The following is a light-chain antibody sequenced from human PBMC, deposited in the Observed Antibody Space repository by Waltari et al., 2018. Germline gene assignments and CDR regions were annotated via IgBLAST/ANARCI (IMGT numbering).Light chain of an antibody. CDR2: DVS. V-gene: IGLV2-14*03. CDR3: SSYTSSSTPVV. J-gene: IGLJ2*01. CDR1: SSDVGGYNY. Sequence: QSALTQPASVSGSPGQSITISCTGTSSDVGGYNYVSWYQQPPGKAPKLMIYDVSNRPSGVSNRVSGSKSGNTASLTISGLQAEDEADYYCSSYTSSSTPVVFGGGTKLTVL.